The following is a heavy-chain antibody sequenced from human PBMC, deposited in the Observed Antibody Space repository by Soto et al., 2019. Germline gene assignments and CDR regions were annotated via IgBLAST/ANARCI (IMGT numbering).Heavy chain of an antibody. CDR3: ARGRPTTNNWFDP. D-gene: IGHD4-17*01. V-gene: IGHV4-34*01. J-gene: IGHJ5*02. CDR1: GGSFSCYY. CDR2: INHSGST. Sequence: PSETLSLTCAVYGGSFSCYYWSWIRQPPGKGLEWIGEINHSGSTNYNPSLKSRVTISVDTSKNQFSLKLSSVTAADTAVYYCARGRPTTNNWFDPWGQGTLVIVSS.